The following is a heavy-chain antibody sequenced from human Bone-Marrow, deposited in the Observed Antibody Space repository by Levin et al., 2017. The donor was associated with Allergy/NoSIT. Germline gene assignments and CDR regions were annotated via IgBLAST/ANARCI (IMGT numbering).Heavy chain of an antibody. V-gene: IGHV1-69*06. CDR3: ARTHNWYFDL. J-gene: IGHJ2*01. CDR1: GGTFSTYA. CDR2: IIPMFGSE. Sequence: SVKVSCTASGGTFSTYAITWVRQAPGQGLEWMGSIIPMFGSENYAQELLGRVTISADTSTSTLSLELKTLRSDDTAIYYCARTHNWYFDLWGRGSLVTVTS.